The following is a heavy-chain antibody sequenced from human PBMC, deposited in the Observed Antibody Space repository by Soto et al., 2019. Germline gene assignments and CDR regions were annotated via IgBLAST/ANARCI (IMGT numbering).Heavy chain of an antibody. CDR3: ARVFSYCSGGSCYWFDP. J-gene: IGHJ5*02. D-gene: IGHD2-15*01. CDR2: MNPNSGNT. Sequence: QVQLVQSGAAVKKPGASVKVSCKASGYTFTSYDINWVRQATGQGLEWMGWMNPNSGNTGYAQKFQGRVTMTSNTSISTAYMDLSSLRSEDTAVYYCARVFSYCSGGSCYWFDPWGQGTLVTVSS. CDR1: GYTFTSYD. V-gene: IGHV1-8*01.